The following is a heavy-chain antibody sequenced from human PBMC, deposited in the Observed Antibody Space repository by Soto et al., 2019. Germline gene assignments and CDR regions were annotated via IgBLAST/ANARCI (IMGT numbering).Heavy chain of an antibody. CDR2: ISGSGGST. D-gene: IGHD2-2*02. J-gene: IGHJ4*02. CDR3: ANIPVPYRPPADY. V-gene: IGHV3-23*01. Sequence: GGSLRLSCAASGFTFSSYAMSWVRQAPGKGLEWVSAISGSGGSTYYADSVKGRFTISRDNSKNTLYLQINSLRAEDTAVYYCANIPVPYRPPADYWGQGTLVTVSS. CDR1: GFTFSSYA.